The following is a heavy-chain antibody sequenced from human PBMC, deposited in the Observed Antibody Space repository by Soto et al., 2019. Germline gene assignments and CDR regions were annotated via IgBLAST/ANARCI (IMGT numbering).Heavy chain of an antibody. CDR1: GFTFSSYA. Sequence: GGSLRLSCAASGFTFSSYAMSWVRQAPGKGLEWVSAISGSGGSTYYADSVKGRFTISRDNSKNTLYLQMNSLRAEDTAVYYCAKDSLPTYGDYEGIVDYWGQGTLVTVSS. D-gene: IGHD4-17*01. J-gene: IGHJ4*02. V-gene: IGHV3-23*01. CDR3: AKDSLPTYGDYEGIVDY. CDR2: ISGSGGST.